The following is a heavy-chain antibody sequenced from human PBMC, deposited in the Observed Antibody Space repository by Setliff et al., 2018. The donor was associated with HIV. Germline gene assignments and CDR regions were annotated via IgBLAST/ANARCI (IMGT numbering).Heavy chain of an antibody. Sequence: PSETLSLTCSVSGGSISSSNYYWGWIRQPPGKRLEWIGSIYHSGSTYYNPSLKSRVAISVDTSKNQFSLKLSSVTAADTAAYYCARGGGSRAATSSYYYMDVWGKGTTVTVSS. CDR2: IYHSGST. J-gene: IGHJ6*03. CDR3: ARGGGSRAATSSYYYMDV. CDR1: GGSISSSNYY. V-gene: IGHV4-39*07. D-gene: IGHD2-15*01.